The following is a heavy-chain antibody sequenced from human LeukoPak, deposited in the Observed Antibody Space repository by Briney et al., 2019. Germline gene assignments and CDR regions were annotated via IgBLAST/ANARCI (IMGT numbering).Heavy chain of an antibody. Sequence: ASVKVSCKASGYTFTGYYLHWVRQAPAQGLEWLGWINPNGGGTKYAQRFQGRVTLTRDTSISTAYMELARLTSDDTAVYYCARDPPIGGADVFDIWGQGTMVTVSS. CDR3: ARDPPIGGADVFDI. D-gene: IGHD3-10*01. CDR2: INPNGGGT. CDR1: GYTFTGYY. J-gene: IGHJ3*02. V-gene: IGHV1-2*02.